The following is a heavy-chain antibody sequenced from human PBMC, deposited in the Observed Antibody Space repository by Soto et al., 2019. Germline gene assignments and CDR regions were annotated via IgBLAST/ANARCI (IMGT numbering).Heavy chain of an antibody. CDR1: GFTFGDYA. J-gene: IGHJ4*02. Sequence: GGSLRLSCTASGFTFGDYAMSWFRQAPGKGLEWVGFIRSKAYGGTTEYAASVKGRFTISRDDSKSIAYLQMNSLKTEDSAVYYCTRDDYCSSTSCSESFDYWGQGTLVTVSS. CDR2: IRSKAYGGTT. D-gene: IGHD2-2*01. CDR3: TRDDYCSSTSCSESFDY. V-gene: IGHV3-49*03.